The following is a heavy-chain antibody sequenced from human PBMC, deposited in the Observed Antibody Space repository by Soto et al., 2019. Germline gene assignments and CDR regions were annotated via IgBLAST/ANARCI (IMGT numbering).Heavy chain of an antibody. V-gene: IGHV3-48*03. CDR2: ISDSGNTI. J-gene: IGHJ3*02. D-gene: IGHD3-22*01. CDR3: ARAVSGYGVFDI. CDR1: GFNFRIYA. Sequence: GVSLRLSCAASGFNFRIYAMNWVRQAPGKGLEWVSYISDSGNTIYYADSVKGRFTISRDNAKNSLLLQMNSLRVEDTALYYCARAVSGYGVFDIWGQGTTVTVSS.